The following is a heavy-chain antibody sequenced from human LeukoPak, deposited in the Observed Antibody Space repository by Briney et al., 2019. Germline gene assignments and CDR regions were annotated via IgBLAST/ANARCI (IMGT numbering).Heavy chain of an antibody. Sequence: ASVKVSCKASGYTFTSYGISWVRQAPGQGLEWMGWISAYNGNTNYAQKLQGRVTMTTDTSTSTAYMELRSLRSDDTAVYYCARDSLRRKCSGGSCYSGPGMDVWGQGTTVTVSS. V-gene: IGHV1-18*01. J-gene: IGHJ6*02. D-gene: IGHD2-15*01. CDR3: ARDSLRRKCSGGSCYSGPGMDV. CDR2: ISAYNGNT. CDR1: GYTFTSYG.